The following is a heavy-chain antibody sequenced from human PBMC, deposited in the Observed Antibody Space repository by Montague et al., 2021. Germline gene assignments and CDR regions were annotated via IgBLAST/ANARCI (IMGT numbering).Heavy chain of an antibody. J-gene: IGHJ6*02. CDR3: ARQEYGLDV. CDR2: TSGRSTYI. CDR1: GFTFDSYD. V-gene: IGHV3-21*01. Sequence: YLRLSCAGSGFTFDSYDMNWVRQAPGKGLEWVSSTSGRSTYIYYGDSMKGRVIISRDNAKNSLYLQMNSLRVEDTAIYYCARQEYGLDVWGQGTTVTVSS.